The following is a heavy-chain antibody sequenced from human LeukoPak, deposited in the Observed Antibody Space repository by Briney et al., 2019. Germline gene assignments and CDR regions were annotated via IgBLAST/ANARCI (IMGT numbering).Heavy chain of an antibody. CDR2: IKQDGSEK. J-gene: IGHJ5*02. CDR1: GFTFSSYW. Sequence: GGSLRLSCAASGFTFSSYWMSWVRQAPGKGLEWVANIKQDGSEKYYVDSVKGRFTISRDNAKNSLYLQMNSLRAEDAAVYYCARVVWFGEPPSLGWFDPWGQGTLVTVSS. D-gene: IGHD3-10*01. V-gene: IGHV3-7*01. CDR3: ARVVWFGEPPSLGWFDP.